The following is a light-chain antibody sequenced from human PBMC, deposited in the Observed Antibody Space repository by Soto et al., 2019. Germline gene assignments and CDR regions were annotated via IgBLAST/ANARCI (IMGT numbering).Light chain of an antibody. V-gene: IGKV3-11*01. CDR3: QQRSNWPRFT. CDR1: QSVSSY. CDR2: DAS. J-gene: IGKJ3*01. Sequence: EIVLTQSPATLSLSPGERATLSCRASQSVSSYLAWYQQKPRQAPRLIIYDASNRATGIPARFSGRGSETDFTLPISNREPEDFAVYYCQQRSNWPRFTFGPGTKVYIK.